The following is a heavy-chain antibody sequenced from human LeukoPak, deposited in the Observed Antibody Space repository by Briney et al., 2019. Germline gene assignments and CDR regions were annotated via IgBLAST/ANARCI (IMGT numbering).Heavy chain of an antibody. CDR3: ARGDYGDYHDAFDI. V-gene: IGHV4-30-4*07. Sequence: SETLSLTCAVSGDSISRGIYSWSWIRQPPGKGLEWIAYLYYSGSTYYNPFLKSRVTISVDTSKNQFSLRLSSVTAADTAVYYCARGDYGDYHDAFDIWGQGTVVTVSS. CDR2: LYYSGST. J-gene: IGHJ3*02. CDR1: GDSISRGIYS. D-gene: IGHD4-17*01.